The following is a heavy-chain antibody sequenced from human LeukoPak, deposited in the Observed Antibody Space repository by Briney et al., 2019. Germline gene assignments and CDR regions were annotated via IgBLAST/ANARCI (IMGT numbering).Heavy chain of an antibody. CDR1: GYIFTTFG. CDR2: IDAYNGKT. CDR3: ARESCSAGSCYIEY. D-gene: IGHD2-15*01. J-gene: IGHJ4*02. Sequence: ASVKVSCKPSGYIFTTFGISWVRQAPGQGFEWMGWIDAYNGKTNYAQKFQDRPTMTTDTSTTTVHMELRSLRSDDTAVYYCARESCSAGSCYIEYWGQGTLVAVSS. V-gene: IGHV1-18*01.